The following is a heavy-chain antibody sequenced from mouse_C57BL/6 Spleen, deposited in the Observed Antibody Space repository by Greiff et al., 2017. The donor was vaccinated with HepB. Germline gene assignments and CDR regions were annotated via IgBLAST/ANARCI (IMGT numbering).Heavy chain of an antibody. Sequence: QVQLQQPGAELVKPGASVKLSCKASGYTFTSYWMHWVKQRPGRGLEWIGRIDPNSGGTKYNEKFKSKATLTVDKPSSTAYMQLSSLTSEDSAVYYCARERVYYYGSSYDAMDYWGQGTSVTVSS. J-gene: IGHJ4*01. D-gene: IGHD1-1*01. CDR1: GYTFTSYW. V-gene: IGHV1-72*01. CDR3: ARERVYYYGSSYDAMDY. CDR2: IDPNSGGT.